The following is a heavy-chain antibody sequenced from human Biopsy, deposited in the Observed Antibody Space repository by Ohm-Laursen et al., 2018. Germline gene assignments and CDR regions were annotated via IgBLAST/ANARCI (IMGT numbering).Heavy chain of an antibody. J-gene: IGHJ6*02. D-gene: IGHD2-2*02. CDR2: IYSSGST. V-gene: IGHV4-4*07. CDR1: GGSISNYY. CDR3: ASMPAAIHEPNYSYYGMHV. Sequence: SDTLSLTCTVSGGSISNYYWSWIRQPAGKGLEWIGRIYSSGSTNYNPSLKGRVTISLDTSKNQFSLKLSSVTAADTTVYYCASMPAAIHEPNYSYYGMHVWGQGTTVTVSS.